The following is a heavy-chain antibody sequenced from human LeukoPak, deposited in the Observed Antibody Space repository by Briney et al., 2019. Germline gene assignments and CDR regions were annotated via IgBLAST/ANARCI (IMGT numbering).Heavy chain of an antibody. CDR1: GFIFSSYA. V-gene: IGHV3-23*01. CDR3: GRDLGGRSGY. CDR2: ISGSGGST. Sequence: GGSLRLSCAASGFIFSSYAMSWVRQAPGKGLEWVSAISGSGGSTHYADSVKGRFSISRDNAENTLYLQMNSLRAEDTAVYYCGRDLGGRSGYWGQGTLVTVSS. D-gene: IGHD1-26*01. J-gene: IGHJ4*02.